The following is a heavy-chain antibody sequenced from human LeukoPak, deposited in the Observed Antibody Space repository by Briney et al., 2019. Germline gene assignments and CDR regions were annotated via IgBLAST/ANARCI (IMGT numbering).Heavy chain of an antibody. V-gene: IGHV4-59*08. CDR2: IYYSGST. D-gene: IGHD2-21*02. J-gene: IGHJ3*02. CDR3: AGFVVVTDDAFDI. Sequence: SETLSLTCTVSGGSISSYYWSWIRQPPGKGLEWIGYIYYSGSTNYNPSLKSRVTISVDTSKNQFSLKLSSVTAADTAVYYCAGFVVVTDDAFDIWGQGTMVTVSS. CDR1: GGSISSYY.